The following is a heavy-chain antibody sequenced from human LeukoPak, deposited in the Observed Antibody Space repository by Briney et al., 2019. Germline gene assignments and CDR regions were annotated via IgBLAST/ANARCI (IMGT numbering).Heavy chain of an antibody. J-gene: IGHJ5*02. D-gene: IGHD2-2*01. V-gene: IGHV4-34*01. CDR1: GGSYSGYY. CDR2: INHGGST. Sequence: PSETLSLTCAVYGGSYSGYYWSWIRQPPGKGLEWIGEINHGGSTNYNPSLKSRVTISVDTSKNQFSLKLSSVTAADTAVYYCAREAIVVVPAAISGLIDPWGQGTLVTVSS. CDR3: AREAIVVVPAAISGLIDP.